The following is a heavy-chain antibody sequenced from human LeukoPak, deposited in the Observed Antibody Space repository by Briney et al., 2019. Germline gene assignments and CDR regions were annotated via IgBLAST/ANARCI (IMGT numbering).Heavy chain of an antibody. D-gene: IGHD3-22*01. Sequence: GGSLRLSCAASGFTFSSYWMSWVRQAPGKGLEWVANIKQDGSEKYYVDSAKGRFTISGDNAKNSLYLQMNSLRAEDTAVYYCAIATYYYDSSDYYPLGYWGQGTLVTVSS. CDR2: IKQDGSEK. J-gene: IGHJ4*02. V-gene: IGHV3-7*01. CDR1: GFTFSSYW. CDR3: AIATYYYDSSDYYPLGY.